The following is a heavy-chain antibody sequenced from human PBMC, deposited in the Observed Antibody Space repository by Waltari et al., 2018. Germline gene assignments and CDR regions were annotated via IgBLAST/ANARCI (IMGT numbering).Heavy chain of an antibody. Sequence: EVQLVESGGGLVKPGGSLRLSCAASGFTFSSYSMNWVRQAPGKGLEWVSSISSSSSYIYYADSVKGRFTISRDNAKNSLYLQMNSLRAEDTAVYYCARGPAGQVYFDYWGQGTLVTVSS. V-gene: IGHV3-21*01. D-gene: IGHD6-13*01. J-gene: IGHJ4*02. CDR3: ARGPAGQVYFDY. CDR1: GFTFSSYS. CDR2: ISSSSSYI.